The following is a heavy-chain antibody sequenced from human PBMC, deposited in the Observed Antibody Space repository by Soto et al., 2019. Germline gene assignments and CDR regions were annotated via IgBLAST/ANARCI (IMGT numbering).Heavy chain of an antibody. J-gene: IGHJ6*02. CDR3: ARGSTIVVVPAAIPRSYGMDV. CDR2: IIPIFGTA. Sequence: ASVKVSCKASGGTFSSYAISWVRQAPGRGLEWMGGIIPIFGTANYAQKFQGRVTITADESTSTAYMELSSLRSEDTAVYYCARGSTIVVVPAAIPRSYGMDVWGQGTTVTVSS. V-gene: IGHV1-69*13. CDR1: GGTFSSYA. D-gene: IGHD2-2*01.